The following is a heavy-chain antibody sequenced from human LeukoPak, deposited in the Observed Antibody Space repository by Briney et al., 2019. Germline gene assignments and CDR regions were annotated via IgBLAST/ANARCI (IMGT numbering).Heavy chain of an antibody. D-gene: IGHD3-10*01. CDR3: AKGGWFGELLDTTHAKPFVDY. J-gene: IGHJ4*02. V-gene: IGHV3-30*18. CDR2: ISYDGSNK. CDR1: GFTFSSYG. Sequence: PGGSLRLSCAASGFTFSSYGMHWVRQAPGKGLEWVAVISYDGSNKYYADSVKGRFTIARDNSKNTMYLQMNSLRAEDTAVYYCAKGGWFGELLDTTHAKPFVDYWGQGTLVTVSS.